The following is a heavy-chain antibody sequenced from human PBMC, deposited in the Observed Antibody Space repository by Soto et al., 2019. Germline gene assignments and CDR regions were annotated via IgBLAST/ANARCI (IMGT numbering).Heavy chain of an antibody. J-gene: IGHJ6*02. D-gene: IGHD3-3*01. CDR3: ARSNRFTPPHSYYYGMDV. CDR2: ISSSSTYI. Sequence: PGGSLRLSCAASGFTFSSYSMNWVRQAPGKGLEWGSSISSSSTYIYYADSVKGRFTISRDNAKNSLYLQMNSLRAEDTAVYYCARSNRFTPPHSYYYGMDVWGQGTTVTVSS. CDR1: GFTFSSYS. V-gene: IGHV3-21*01.